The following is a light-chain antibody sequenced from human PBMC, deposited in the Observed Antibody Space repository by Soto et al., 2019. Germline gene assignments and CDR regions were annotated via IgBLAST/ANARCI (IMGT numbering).Light chain of an antibody. CDR2: DTS. Sequence: QAVVTQEPSLTVSPGGTVTLTCGSSTGDVPNGRWPYWFQQRPGQVPRTLIHDTSNKHPWTPARFSVSLLGGKAALTLSGAQPEDEAVYYCLLFYDGVAVFGGGTQLTVL. J-gene: IGLJ7*01. CDR1: TGDVPNGRW. CDR3: LLFYDGVAV. V-gene: IGLV7-46*01.